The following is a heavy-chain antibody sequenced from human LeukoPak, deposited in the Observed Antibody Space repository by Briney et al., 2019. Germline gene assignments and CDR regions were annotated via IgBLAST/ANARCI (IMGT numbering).Heavy chain of an antibody. V-gene: IGHV4-59*08. CDR2: IYYSGST. Sequence: SETLSLTCTVSGGSISSYYWSWIRQPPGKGLEWIGYIYYSGSTNYNPSLKSRVTISVDTSKNQFSLKLRSVTAADTAVYYCAILHPPTAAGTWFFWFDPWGQGTLVTVSS. CDR1: GGSISSYY. J-gene: IGHJ5*02. CDR3: AILHPPTAAGTWFFWFDP. D-gene: IGHD6-13*01.